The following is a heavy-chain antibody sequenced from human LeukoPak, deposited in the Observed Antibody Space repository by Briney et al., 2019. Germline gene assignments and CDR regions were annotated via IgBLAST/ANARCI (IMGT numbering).Heavy chain of an antibody. J-gene: IGHJ5*02. CDR3: ARAPRGYCTNGVCPSPFDP. CDR1: GGSFSGYY. CDR2: INHSGST. D-gene: IGHD2-8*01. Sequence: SETLSLTCAVYGGSFSGYYWSWIRQPPGKGLEWIGEINHSGSTNYNPSLKSRVTISVDTSKNQFSLKLSSVTAADTAVYYCARAPRGYCTNGVCPSPFDPWGQGTLVTVSS. V-gene: IGHV4-34*01.